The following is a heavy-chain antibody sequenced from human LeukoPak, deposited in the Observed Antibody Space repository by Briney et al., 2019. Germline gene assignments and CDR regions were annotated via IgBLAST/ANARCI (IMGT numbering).Heavy chain of an antibody. V-gene: IGHV3-11*04. J-gene: IGHJ5*02. CDR3: ARDGQGRIAAAAYNWFDP. CDR1: GFTFSDYY. D-gene: IGHD6-13*01. Sequence: GGSLRLACAASGFTFSDYYMSWIRQAPGKGLEWVSYSSSSGSTIYYAVSVKGRFTISRDNAKNSLYLQMNSLRAEDTAVYYCARDGQGRIAAAAYNWFDPWGQGTLVTVSS. CDR2: SSSSGSTI.